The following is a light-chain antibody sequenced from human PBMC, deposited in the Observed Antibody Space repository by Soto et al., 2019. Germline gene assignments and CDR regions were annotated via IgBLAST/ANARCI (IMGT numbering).Light chain of an antibody. V-gene: IGLV2-14*03. CDR3: SSYTGSSTYV. J-gene: IGLJ1*01. Sequence: QSALTQPASVSGSPGQSITISCTGTSSDLGGYNYVSWYQQHPGKAPKLMIYDVSNRPSGVSNRFSGSKSGNTASLTISGLQAEDESDYYCSSYTGSSTYVFGTGTKLTVL. CDR1: SSDLGGYNY. CDR2: DVS.